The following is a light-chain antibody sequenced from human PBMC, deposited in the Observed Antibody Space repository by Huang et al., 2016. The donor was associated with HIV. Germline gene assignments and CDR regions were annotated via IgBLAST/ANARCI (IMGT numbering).Light chain of an antibody. Sequence: EIVLTQSPATLSLSPVERATLSCRASQSVSSYLAWYQQKPGQAPSLLIYDASNRATGIPARFSGSGSGTDFTLTISSLEPEDFAVYYCQQRSNWPRMYTCGQGTKLEIK. V-gene: IGKV3-11*01. CDR1: QSVSSY. CDR2: DAS. J-gene: IGKJ2*01. CDR3: QQRSNWPRMYT.